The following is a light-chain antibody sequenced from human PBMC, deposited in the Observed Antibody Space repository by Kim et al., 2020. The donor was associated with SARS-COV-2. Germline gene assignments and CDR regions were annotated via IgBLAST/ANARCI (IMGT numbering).Light chain of an antibody. CDR3: QKYNSAPWT. CDR2: AAS. Sequence: ASVGDRVTITCRASQDIANSLAWYPPKPGKVPQVLIYAASTLRSGVPSRFSGSGSGTEFTLTIGSLQTEDVATYYCQKYNSAPWTFGPGTKVDIK. J-gene: IGKJ1*01. V-gene: IGKV1-27*01. CDR1: QDIANS.